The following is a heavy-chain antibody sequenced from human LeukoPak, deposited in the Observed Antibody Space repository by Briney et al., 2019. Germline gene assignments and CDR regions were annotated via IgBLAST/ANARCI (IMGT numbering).Heavy chain of an antibody. CDR1: GFTFSSYW. D-gene: IGHD4-23*01. CDR3: ARDARRPTTVENGWVDYFDY. Sequence: GSLRLSCAASGFTFSSYWMSWVRQAPGKGLEWVANIKQDGSEKYYVDSVKGRFTISRDNAKNSLYLQMNSLRAEDTAVYYCARDARRPTTVENGWVDYFDYWGQGTLVTVSS. CDR2: IKQDGSEK. J-gene: IGHJ4*02. V-gene: IGHV3-7*01.